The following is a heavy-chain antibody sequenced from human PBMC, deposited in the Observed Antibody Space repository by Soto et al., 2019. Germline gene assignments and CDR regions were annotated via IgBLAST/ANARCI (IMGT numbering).Heavy chain of an antibody. Sequence: HVQLQESGPGLVKPSQTLSLTCTVSGGSISSGGYYWSWIRQHPGKGLEWIGYIYYSGSTYYNPSLKRRVTISVDTSKNQFSLKLSSVTAADTAVYYCARGGIAAAAPPDYWGQGTLVTVSS. D-gene: IGHD6-13*01. V-gene: IGHV4-31*03. CDR2: IYYSGST. J-gene: IGHJ4*02. CDR1: GGSISSGGYY. CDR3: ARGGIAAAAPPDY.